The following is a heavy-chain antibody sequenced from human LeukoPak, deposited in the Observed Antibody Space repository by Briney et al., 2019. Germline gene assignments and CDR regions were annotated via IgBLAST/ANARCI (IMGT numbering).Heavy chain of an antibody. CDR2: IGGSGGST. D-gene: IGHD1-26*01. CDR1: GFTFSNYA. Sequence: GGSLRLSCAASGFTFSNYAMSWVRQAPGKGLEWVSGIGGSGGSTYYADSVKGRFTISRDNSKKTLYLQMNSLRAEDTAVYYCAKDRPSYSGSYLRDYWGQGTLVTVSS. J-gene: IGHJ4*02. V-gene: IGHV3-23*01. CDR3: AKDRPSYSGSYLRDY.